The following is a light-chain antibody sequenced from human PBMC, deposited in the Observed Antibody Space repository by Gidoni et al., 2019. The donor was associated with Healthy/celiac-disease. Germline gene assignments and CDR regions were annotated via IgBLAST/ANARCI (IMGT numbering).Light chain of an antibody. CDR2: DAS. CDR3: QQRYNWPPLT. V-gene: IGKV3-11*01. CDR1: QSVGSF. J-gene: IGKJ4*01. Sequence: EIVLTQSPATLSLSPGQSATLSCRASQSVGSFLAWYQQKPGQAPRLLIYDASNRATGIPARFSGSGSGTDFTLTISSLEPEDSAVYYCQQRYNWPPLTFGGGTKVEI.